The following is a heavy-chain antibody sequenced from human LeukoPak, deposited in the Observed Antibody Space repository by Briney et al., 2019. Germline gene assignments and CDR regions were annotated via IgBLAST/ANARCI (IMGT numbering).Heavy chain of an antibody. D-gene: IGHD1-1*01. V-gene: IGHV1-46*01. Sequence: GASVKVSCKASGYTFTSYSMHWVRQAPGHGLEWMGIINPSGGTTTYAQKFQDRVTMTRDTSTSTVYMELSSLRSDDTAVYSCARGMLQLWSACDYWGQGTLVTVSS. CDR3: ARGMLQLWSACDY. CDR2: INPSGGTT. J-gene: IGHJ4*02. CDR1: GYTFTSYS.